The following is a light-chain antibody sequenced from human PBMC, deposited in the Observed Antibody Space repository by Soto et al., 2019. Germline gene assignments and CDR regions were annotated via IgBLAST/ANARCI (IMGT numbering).Light chain of an antibody. CDR3: QTFDNGNGV. CDR2: EDN. CDR1: SDTIANNY. J-gene: IGLJ3*02. V-gene: IGLV6-57*02. Sequence: NFMLTQPRSVSESPGKTVTISCTGSSDTIANNYVQWYQQRPGSAPIPVIYEDNKRPSGVPDRFSGSTDRSSKSASLTISGLKTEDEADYYCQTFDNGNGVFGGGTKLTVL.